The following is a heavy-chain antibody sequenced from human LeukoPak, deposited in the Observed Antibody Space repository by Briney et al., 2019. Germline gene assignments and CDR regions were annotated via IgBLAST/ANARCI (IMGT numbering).Heavy chain of an antibody. CDR3: ARDGSRYWYFDL. Sequence: GGSLRLSCAASGFTFSSNYMSWVRQAPGKGLEWVSVIYSGYSTYYADSVKGRFTISSDNSKNTVYLQMNSLRAEDTAVYYCARDGSRYWYFDLWGRGTLVTVSS. CDR2: IYSGYST. CDR1: GFTFSSNY. J-gene: IGHJ2*01. V-gene: IGHV3-53*01. D-gene: IGHD6-19*01.